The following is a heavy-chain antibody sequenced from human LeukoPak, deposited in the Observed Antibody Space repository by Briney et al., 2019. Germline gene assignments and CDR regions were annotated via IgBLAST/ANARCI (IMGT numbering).Heavy chain of an antibody. CDR1: GFTFSSYG. J-gene: IGHJ4*02. V-gene: IGHV3-15*01. CDR2: IKSKTDGGTT. D-gene: IGHD3-10*01. Sequence: PGGSLRLSCAASGFTFSSYGMSWVRQAPGKGLEWVGRIKSKTDGGTTDYAAPVKGRFTISRDDSKNTLYLQMNSLKTEDTAVYYCTTDLWVYGSGSYHDYWGQGTLVTVS. CDR3: TTDLWVYGSGSYHDY.